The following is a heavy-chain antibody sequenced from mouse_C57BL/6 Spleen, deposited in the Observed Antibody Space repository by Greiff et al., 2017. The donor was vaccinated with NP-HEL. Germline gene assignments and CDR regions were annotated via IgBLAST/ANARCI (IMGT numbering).Heavy chain of an antibody. Sequence: EVHLVESGTVLARPGASVKMSCKTSGYTFTSYWMHWVKQRPGQGLEWIGAIYPGNSDTRYNQKFKGKAKLTAVTTASTAYMELSSLTNEDTAVYYCTRGYSSNYRDFEYWGQGTTLTVSS. V-gene: IGHV1-5*01. D-gene: IGHD2-5*01. CDR3: TRGYSSNYRDFEY. J-gene: IGHJ2*01. CDR2: IYPGNSDT. CDR1: GYTFTSYW.